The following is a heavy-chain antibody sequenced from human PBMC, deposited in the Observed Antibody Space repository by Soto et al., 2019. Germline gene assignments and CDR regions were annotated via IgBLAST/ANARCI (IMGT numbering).Heavy chain of an antibody. V-gene: IGHV1-8*01. CDR1: GYTCTSYD. J-gene: IGHJ6*02. CDR3: AREKTYYGMDV. CDR2: MNPNSGNT. Sequence: QVQLVQSGAEVKKPGASVKVSCEASGYTCTSYDIDGVRQATGQGLEWMGWMNPNSGNTGYAQKFQGRVTMTRNTSISTAYMELSSLRSEDTAVYYCAREKTYYGMDVWGQGTTVTVSS.